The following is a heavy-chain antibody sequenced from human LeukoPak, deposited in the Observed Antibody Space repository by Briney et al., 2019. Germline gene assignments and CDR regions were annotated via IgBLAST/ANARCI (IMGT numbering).Heavy chain of an antibody. CDR2: IKSKTDGGTT. CDR1: GFTFSNAW. J-gene: IGHJ4*02. Sequence: GGSLRLSCAASGFTFSNAWMSWVRQAPGKGLEWVGRIKSKTDGGTTDYAAPVKGRFTISRDDSKNTLYLQMNSLKTEDTAVYYCTTGRDYDYVWGSYRCDYWGQGTLVTVSS. CDR3: TTGRDYDYVWGSYRCDY. V-gene: IGHV3-15*01. D-gene: IGHD3-16*02.